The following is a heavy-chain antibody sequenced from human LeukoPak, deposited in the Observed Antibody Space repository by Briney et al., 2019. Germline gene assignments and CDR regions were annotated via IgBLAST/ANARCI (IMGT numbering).Heavy chain of an antibody. J-gene: IGHJ4*02. CDR3: ARMGYLFGLGIPYYFDY. CDR1: DDSITIYY. Sequence: SETLSLTCTVSDDSITIYYWSWIRQPPGKGLEWIGYIDHTGITNYNPSLNSRVTISRDTSKNHFSLELSSVTAADTAVYYCARMGYLFGLGIPYYFDYWGQGTLVTVSS. CDR2: IDHTGIT. D-gene: IGHD3-16*02. V-gene: IGHV4-59*01.